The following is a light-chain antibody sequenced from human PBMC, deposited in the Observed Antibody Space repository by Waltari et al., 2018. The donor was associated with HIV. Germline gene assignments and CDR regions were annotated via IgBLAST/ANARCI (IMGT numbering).Light chain of an antibody. Sequence: DVVMTQSPDSLTVSVGERATLNCKSSQSLLYGSNNKNYLAWYQQRPGHRPKLLIYWASTRQSGVPDRFSGSGSATDFSLTISSLQAEDVAVYYCQQYYLVPYTFGQGTKLEIK. V-gene: IGKV4-1*01. CDR3: QQYYLVPYT. CDR1: QSLLYGSNNKNY. CDR2: WAS. J-gene: IGKJ2*01.